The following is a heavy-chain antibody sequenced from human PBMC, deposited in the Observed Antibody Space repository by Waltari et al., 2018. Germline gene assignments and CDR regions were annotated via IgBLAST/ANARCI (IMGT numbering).Heavy chain of an antibody. CDR2: IYPDDSDT. CDR1: GSGFSDFW. V-gene: IGHV5-51*01. J-gene: IGHJ5*02. CDR3: ARQKMVRKVGWFDP. Sequence: EVQLVQSGVEVKNSGEYLKISCKAPGSGFSDFWIGWLRQMPGKGLEWMGLIYPDDSDTRYNPSFRGHVTMSVDRSSNTAYLQWSALKPSDSAIYYCARQKMVRKVGWFDPWGQGTLVSVSS. D-gene: IGHD3-10*01.